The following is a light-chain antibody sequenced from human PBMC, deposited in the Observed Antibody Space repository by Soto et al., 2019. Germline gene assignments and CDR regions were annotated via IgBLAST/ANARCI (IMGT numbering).Light chain of an antibody. V-gene: IGKV1-5*01. CDR2: DAS. CDR3: QHYNSYSEA. CDR1: QSIRSS. Sequence: GARVSIACRASQSIRSSLDWYQQHPGKAPKLLIFDASRLEVGVPSRFSGSGSGTEFTLTISSLQPEDSETYYCQHYNSYSEAFGQGTKVDNK. J-gene: IGKJ1*01.